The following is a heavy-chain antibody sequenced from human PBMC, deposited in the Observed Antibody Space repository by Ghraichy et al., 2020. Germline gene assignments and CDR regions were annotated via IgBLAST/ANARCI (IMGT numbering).Heavy chain of an antibody. CDR3: AKGGLGYCSSTSCFYMDV. CDR2: ISWDGGST. D-gene: IGHD2-2*01. J-gene: IGHJ6*03. V-gene: IGHV3-43*01. CDR1: GFTFDDYT. Sequence: GGSLRLSCAASGFTFDDYTMHWVRQAPGKGLEWVSLISWDGGSTYYADSVKGRFTISRDNSKNSLYLQMNSLRTEDTALYYCAKGGLGYCSSTSCFYMDVWGKGTTVTVSS.